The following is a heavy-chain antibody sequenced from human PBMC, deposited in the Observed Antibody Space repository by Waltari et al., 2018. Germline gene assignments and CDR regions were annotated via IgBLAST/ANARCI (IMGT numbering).Heavy chain of an antibody. V-gene: IGHV3-23*01. CDR1: GFPFKSYV. Sequence: EVQLLESGGGLIQPGGSLSLSCPASGFPFKSYVMSWVRQAPGKGLEWVSSIKDSGTITYYADSVKGRFTISRDNSKNTLYLQMNSLRAEDTAVYYCAKNSPYGTTWFGGVDPWGQGTLVTVSS. D-gene: IGHD3-10*01. J-gene: IGHJ5*02. CDR2: IKDSGTIT. CDR3: AKNSPYGTTWFGGVDP.